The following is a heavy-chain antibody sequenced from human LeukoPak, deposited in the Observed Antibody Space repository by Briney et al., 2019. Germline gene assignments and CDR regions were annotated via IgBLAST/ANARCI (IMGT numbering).Heavy chain of an antibody. D-gene: IGHD1-26*01. Sequence: GGSLRLSCAASGYIFSDHYMDWVRQAPGKGLEWVGRTRNEANIYTTKYAASVKGRFTISRDDSKNSLYLQMNSLKTEDTAVYYCASPVGATTVRAFDIWGQGTMVTVSS. CDR3: ASPVGATTVRAFDI. J-gene: IGHJ3*02. CDR2: TRNEANIYTT. V-gene: IGHV3-72*01. CDR1: GYIFSDHY.